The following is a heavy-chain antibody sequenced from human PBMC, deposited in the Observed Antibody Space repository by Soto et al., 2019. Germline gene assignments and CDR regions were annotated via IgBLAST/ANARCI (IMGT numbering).Heavy chain of an antibody. CDR1: GFTFSSYG. J-gene: IGHJ6*02. CDR3: ARVVAAAGLCYYGMDV. Sequence: GGSLRLSCAASGFTFSSYGMHWVRQAPGKGLEWVAVIWYDGSNKYYADSVKGRFTISRDNSKNTLYLQMNSLRAEDTAVYYCARVVAAAGLCYYGMDVWGQGTTVTVSS. D-gene: IGHD6-13*01. CDR2: IWYDGSNK. V-gene: IGHV3-33*01.